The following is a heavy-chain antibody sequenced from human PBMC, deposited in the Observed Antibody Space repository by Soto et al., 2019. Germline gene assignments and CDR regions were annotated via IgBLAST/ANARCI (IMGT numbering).Heavy chain of an antibody. V-gene: IGHV4-39*01. CDR2: IYYSGST. J-gene: IGHJ3*02. CDR3: ARRGYYAISAFDI. D-gene: IGHD2-8*01. Sequence: QLQLQESGPGLVKPSETLSLTCTVSGGSSSSSSYYWGWIRQPPGKGLEWIGSIYYSGSTYYNPSLKSRVTISVDTSKNQFSLKLSSVTAADTAVYYCARRGYYAISAFDIWGQGTMVTVSS. CDR1: GGSSSSSSYY.